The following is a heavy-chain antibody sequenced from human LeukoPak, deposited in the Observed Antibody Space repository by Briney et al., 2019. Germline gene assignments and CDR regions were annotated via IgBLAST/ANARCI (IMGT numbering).Heavy chain of an antibody. CDR2: ITGSGAFT. CDR1: GFTFSDYY. V-gene: IGHV3-23*01. D-gene: IGHD6-19*01. Sequence: PGGSLRLSCAASGFTFSDYYMTWVRQAPGRGLEWVSAITGSGAFTDYADSVKGRFTISRDNPKNTLYLQMNSLRAEDTAVYYCAKRSAESSGYFDYWGQGTLVTVSS. CDR3: AKRSAESSGYFDY. J-gene: IGHJ4*02.